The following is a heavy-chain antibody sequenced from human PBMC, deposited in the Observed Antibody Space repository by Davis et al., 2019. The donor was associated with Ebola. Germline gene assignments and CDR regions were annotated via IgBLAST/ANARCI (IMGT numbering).Heavy chain of an antibody. V-gene: IGHV3-30*18. Sequence: GESLKISCAASGFTFSSYGMHWVRQAPGKGLEWVAVISYDGSNKYYADSVKGRFTISRDNSKNTLYLQMNSLRAEDTAVYYCAKDLRYGDYYYGMDVWGQGTTVTVSS. D-gene: IGHD4-17*01. CDR2: ISYDGSNK. CDR1: GFTFSSYG. CDR3: AKDLRYGDYYYGMDV. J-gene: IGHJ6*02.